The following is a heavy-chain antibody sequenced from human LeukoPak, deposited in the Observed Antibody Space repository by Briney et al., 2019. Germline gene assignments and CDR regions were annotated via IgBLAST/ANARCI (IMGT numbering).Heavy chain of an antibody. D-gene: IGHD3-10*02. CDR2: ISSSGSTI. CDR3: AELGITMIGGV. Sequence: PGGSLRLSCAASGFSFSSYMNWVRQAPGKGLEWVSYISSSGSTIYYADSVKGRFTISRDNAENSLYLQMNSLRAEDTAVYYCAELGITMIGGVWGKGTTVTISS. J-gene: IGHJ6*04. CDR1: GFSFSSY. V-gene: IGHV3-48*03.